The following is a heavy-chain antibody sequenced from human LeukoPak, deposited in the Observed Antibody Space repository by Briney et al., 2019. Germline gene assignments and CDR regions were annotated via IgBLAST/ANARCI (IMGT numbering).Heavy chain of an antibody. J-gene: IGHJ3*02. CDR2: IYDSGST. D-gene: IGHD3-22*01. V-gene: IGHV4-59*01. Sequence: SETLSLTCTVSGGSISSYYWSWIRQPPGKGLEWIGYIYDSGSTNYNPSLKSRVTISVDTSKNQFSLKLSSVTAADTAVYYCACLTTAEAFDIWGQGTMVTVSS. CDR1: GGSISSYY. CDR3: ACLTTAEAFDI.